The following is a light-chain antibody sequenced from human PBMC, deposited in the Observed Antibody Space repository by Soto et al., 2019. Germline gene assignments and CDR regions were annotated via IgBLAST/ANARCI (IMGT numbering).Light chain of an antibody. Sequence: QTVVTQPPAASWTPGQRVTISCSGSSSNIGSNYVYWYHQLPGTAPKLVIYRNNQRPSGVPDRISGSKSGTSASLAISGLRSEDEAYYYCAAWDDRLSGLVFGRGTKLTVL. J-gene: IGLJ2*01. CDR1: SSNIGSNY. CDR3: AAWDDRLSGLV. V-gene: IGLV1-47*01. CDR2: RNN.